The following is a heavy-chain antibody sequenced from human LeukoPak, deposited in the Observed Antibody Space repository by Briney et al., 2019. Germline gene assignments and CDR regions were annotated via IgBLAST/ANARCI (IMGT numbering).Heavy chain of an antibody. Sequence: RAGRSLRLSCAASGFTFSSYAMHWVRQAPGKGLEWVAVISYDGSNKYYADSVKGRFTISRDNSKNTLYLQMNSLRAEDTAVYYCAKGSRAAYFDYWGQGTLVTVSS. D-gene: IGHD6-13*01. J-gene: IGHJ4*02. CDR3: AKGSRAAYFDY. V-gene: IGHV3-30-3*01. CDR2: ISYDGSNK. CDR1: GFTFSSYA.